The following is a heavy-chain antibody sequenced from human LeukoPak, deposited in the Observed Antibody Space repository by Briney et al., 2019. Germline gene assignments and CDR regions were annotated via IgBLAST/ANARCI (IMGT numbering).Heavy chain of an antibody. V-gene: IGHV4-34*01. CDR1: GGSFSGYY. CDR3: ARIGYSYGLLYYYYYMDV. J-gene: IGHJ6*03. CDR2: INHSGST. Sequence: SETLSLTCAVYGGSFSGYYWSWIRQPPGKGLEWIGEINHSGSTNYNPSLKSRVTISVDTSKNQFSLKLSSETAADTAVYYCARIGYSYGLLYYYYYMDVWGKGTTVTVSS. D-gene: IGHD5-18*01.